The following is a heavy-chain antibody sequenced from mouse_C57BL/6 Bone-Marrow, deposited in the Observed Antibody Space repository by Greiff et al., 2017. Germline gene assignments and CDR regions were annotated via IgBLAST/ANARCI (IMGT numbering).Heavy chain of an antibody. V-gene: IGHV8-8*01. J-gene: IGHJ2*01. CDR1: GFSLSTFGMG. CDR3: ARIYYGSSYRYFDY. D-gene: IGHD1-1*01. Sequence: QVTLKVSGPGILQPSQTLSLTCSFSGFSLSTFGMGVGWIRQPSGKGLEWLAHSWWDDDKYYNPALKSRLTISKATSKNQVFLKIANVDTADTATYYCARIYYGSSYRYFDYWGQGTTLTVSS. CDR2: SWWDDDK.